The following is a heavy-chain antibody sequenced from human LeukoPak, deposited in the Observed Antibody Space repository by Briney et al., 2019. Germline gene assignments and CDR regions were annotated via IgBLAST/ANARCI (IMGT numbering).Heavy chain of an antibody. D-gene: IGHD7-27*01. J-gene: IGHJ5*02. CDR1: GFTFSSYG. V-gene: IGHV3-23*01. Sequence: GGSLRLSCAASGFTFSSYGMHWVRQAPGKGLEWVSAISGSGGSTYYADSVKGRFTISRDNSKNTLYLQMNSLRAEDTAVYYCAKDPWGNTFDPWGQGTLVTVSS. CDR3: AKDPWGNTFDP. CDR2: ISGSGGST.